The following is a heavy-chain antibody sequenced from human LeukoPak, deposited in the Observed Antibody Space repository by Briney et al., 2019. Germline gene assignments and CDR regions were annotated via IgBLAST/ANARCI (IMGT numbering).Heavy chain of an antibody. D-gene: IGHD5-24*01. CDR2: IYCSGST. J-gene: IGHJ4*02. V-gene: IGHV4-59*01. CDR1: GGSISNYY. CDR3: ARGAEEMATHFDY. Sequence: PSETLSLTCTVSGGSISNYYWSWLRQPPGKGLEWIGYIYCSGSTKYNPSLKSRVTISVDTSKNQFSLKLSSVTAADTAVYYCARGAEEMATHFDYWGQGTLVTVSS.